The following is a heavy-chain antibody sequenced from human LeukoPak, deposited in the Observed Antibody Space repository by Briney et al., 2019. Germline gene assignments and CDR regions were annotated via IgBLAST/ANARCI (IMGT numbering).Heavy chain of an antibody. CDR1: GFTFSTYG. CDR2: ISGSGAST. D-gene: IGHD5-12*01. Sequence: GGSLRLSCAASGFTFSTYGMSWVRQAPGKGLEWVSSISGSGASTYYADSVKGRFTISRDNSKNTLYLQMNSLRAEDTAVYYCAKELKIYSGYDYWGQGTLVTVSS. CDR3: AKELKIYSGYDY. V-gene: IGHV3-23*01. J-gene: IGHJ4*02.